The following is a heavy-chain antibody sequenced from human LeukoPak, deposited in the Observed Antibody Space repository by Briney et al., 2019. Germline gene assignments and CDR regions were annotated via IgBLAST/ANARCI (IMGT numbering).Heavy chain of an antibody. CDR1: GGSISNFY. D-gene: IGHD3-16*01. CDR3: ARDQGGSEGGGFYFDH. CDR2: IFTGGST. V-gene: IGHV4-59*01. Sequence: SETLSLTCTVSGGSISNFYWSWIRQPPGKGLEWIGYIFTGGSTNYNPSLKSRVTISLDTSKNQYSLKLNSVTAADTAVYYCARDQGGSEGGGFYFDHWGQGTLVTVSS. J-gene: IGHJ4*02.